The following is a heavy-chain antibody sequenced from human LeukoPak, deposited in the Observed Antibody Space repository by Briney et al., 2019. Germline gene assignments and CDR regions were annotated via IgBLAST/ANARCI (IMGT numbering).Heavy chain of an antibody. J-gene: IGHJ4*02. CDR2: ISGSGGST. CDR1: GFTFSSYA. Sequence: GGSLRLSCAASGFTFSSYAMSWVRQAPGKGLEWVSAISGSGGSTYYAGSVKGRFTISRDNSKNTLYLQMNSLRAEDTAVYCCAKDLSTLPMGYFDYWGQGTLVTVSS. V-gene: IGHV3-23*01. D-gene: IGHD2/OR15-2a*01. CDR3: AKDLSTLPMGYFDY.